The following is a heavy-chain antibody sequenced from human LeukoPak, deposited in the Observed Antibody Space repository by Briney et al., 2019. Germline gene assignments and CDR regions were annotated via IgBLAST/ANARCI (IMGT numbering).Heavy chain of an antibody. V-gene: IGHV1-8*02. Sequence: GASVKVSCKASGGTFSSYAISWVRQATGQGLEWMGWMNPNSGNTGYAQKFQGRVTMTRNTSISTAYMELSSLRSEDTAVYYCARGGGGDYYDSSGYIDYWGQGTLVTVSS. J-gene: IGHJ4*02. D-gene: IGHD3-22*01. CDR3: ARGGGGDYYDSSGYIDY. CDR2: MNPNSGNT. CDR1: GGTFSSYA.